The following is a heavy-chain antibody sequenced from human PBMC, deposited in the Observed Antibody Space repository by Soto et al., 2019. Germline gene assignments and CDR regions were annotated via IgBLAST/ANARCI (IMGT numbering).Heavy chain of an antibody. CDR1: GGSISSSNW. V-gene: IGHV4-4*02. CDR2: IYHSGSS. D-gene: IGHD7-27*01. J-gene: IGHJ3*02. CDR3: ARDRLGTLDPGDYAFDI. Sequence: QVQLQESGPGLVKPSGTLSLTCAVSGGSISSSNWWSWVRQPPGRGLEWIGEIYHSGSSNYNPSLKSRVTISVDKSKNQFSLKLSSVTAADTAVYYCARDRLGTLDPGDYAFDIWGQGTMVTVSS.